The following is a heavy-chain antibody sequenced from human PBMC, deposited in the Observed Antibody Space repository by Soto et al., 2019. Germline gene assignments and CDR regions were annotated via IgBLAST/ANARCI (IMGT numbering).Heavy chain of an antibody. CDR1: GGSISSGGYY. V-gene: IGHV4-31*03. CDR3: ARAPGVDYGDYVLDY. D-gene: IGHD4-17*01. Sequence: SETLSHTCTVSGGSISSGGYYWSWIRQHPGKGLECIGYIYYSGSTYYNPSLKSRVTISVDTSKNQFSLKLSSVTAADTAVYYCARAPGVDYGDYVLDYWGQGTLVTVSS. J-gene: IGHJ4*02. CDR2: IYYSGST.